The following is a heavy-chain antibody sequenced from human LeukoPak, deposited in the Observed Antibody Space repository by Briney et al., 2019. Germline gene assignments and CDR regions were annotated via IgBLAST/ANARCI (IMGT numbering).Heavy chain of an antibody. Sequence: PGGSLRLSCAASGFTFSSYSMNWVCQDPGKGLVWVSRISSDASITSYADPVKGRFTISRDNAKNTLYLQMNSLRAEDTALYYCATSARTYIGSSLDYWGQGTLVTVSS. CDR3: ATSARTYIGSSLDY. CDR1: GFTFSSYS. J-gene: IGHJ4*02. CDR2: ISSDASIT. D-gene: IGHD2-15*01. V-gene: IGHV3-74*01.